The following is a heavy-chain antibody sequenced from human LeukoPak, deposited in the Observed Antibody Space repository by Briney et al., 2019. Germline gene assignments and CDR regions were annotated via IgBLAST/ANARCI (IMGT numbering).Heavy chain of an antibody. V-gene: IGHV1-69*04. Sequence: GASVKVSCKPSLGSFSSYAISWVPQAPGQRLEWMGRIIPILGIANSAQTFKGRVTITADKSTSTAYMKLSSLRSEDTAVYYCARGGGDWNYYFDYWGQGTMVTVSS. D-gene: IGHD1-7*01. J-gene: IGHJ4*02. CDR2: IIPILGIA. CDR1: LGSFSSYA. CDR3: ARGGGDWNYYFDY.